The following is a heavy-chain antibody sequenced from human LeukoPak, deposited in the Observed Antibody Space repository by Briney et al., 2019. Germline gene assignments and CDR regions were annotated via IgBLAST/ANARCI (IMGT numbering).Heavy chain of an antibody. CDR2: ISYDGSHK. CDR1: GFTFSGYG. V-gene: IGHV3-33*05. D-gene: IGHD2-2*01. CDR3: ARADHCTAISCYGVFYYGMEV. J-gene: IGHJ6*02. Sequence: GGSLRLSCAASGFTFSGYGMHWVRQVPGKGLEWVAFISYDGSHKDYADSVRGRFTIAKDSSRNTLYLQMSSLGAEDTAVYYCARADHCTAISCYGVFYYGMEVWGQGSTVTVSS.